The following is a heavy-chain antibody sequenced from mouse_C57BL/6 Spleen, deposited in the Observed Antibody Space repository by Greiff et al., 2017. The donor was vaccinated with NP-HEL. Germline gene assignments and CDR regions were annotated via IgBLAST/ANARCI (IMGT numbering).Heavy chain of an antibody. V-gene: IGHV3-6*01. CDR1: GYSITSGYY. CDR2: ISYDGSN. Sequence: EVKLQESGPGLVKPSQSLSLTCSVTGYSITSGYYWNWIRQFPGNQLEWMGYISYDGSNNYNPSLKNRISITRDTSKNQFFLKLNSVTTEDTATYYCAREDYGNWFAYWGQGTLVTVSA. J-gene: IGHJ3*01. D-gene: IGHD2-1*01. CDR3: AREDYGNWFAY.